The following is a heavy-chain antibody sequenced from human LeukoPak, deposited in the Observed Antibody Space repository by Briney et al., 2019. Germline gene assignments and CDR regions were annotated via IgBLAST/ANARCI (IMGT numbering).Heavy chain of an antibody. CDR3: ARGRFLEWLLGLGDVLYYMDV. CDR1: GGSISSSSYY. Sequence: ESSETLSLTCTVSGGSISSSSYYWGWIRQPPGKGLEWIGSIYYSGSTYYNPSLKSRVTISVDTSKNQFSLKLSSVTAADTAVYYCARGRFLEWLLGLGDVLYYMDVWGKGTTVTVSS. CDR2: IYYSGST. V-gene: IGHV4-39*07. D-gene: IGHD3-3*01. J-gene: IGHJ6*03.